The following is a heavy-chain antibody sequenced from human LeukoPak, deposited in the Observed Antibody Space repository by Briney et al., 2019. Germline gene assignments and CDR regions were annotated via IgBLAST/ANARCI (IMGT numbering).Heavy chain of an antibody. D-gene: IGHD3-22*01. CDR1: GFTFNKYW. CDR3: ARLSEDYYDSSGNRSY. J-gene: IGHJ4*02. CDR2: INSDGRST. V-gene: IGHV3-74*01. Sequence: PGVSLRLSCAASGFTFNKYWMHWVRQAPGKGLEWVSRINSDGRSTTYADSVEGRCTISRDNPKNTLYLQMNSLRPEDTAVYYCARLSEDYYDSSGNRSYWGQGTLVTVS.